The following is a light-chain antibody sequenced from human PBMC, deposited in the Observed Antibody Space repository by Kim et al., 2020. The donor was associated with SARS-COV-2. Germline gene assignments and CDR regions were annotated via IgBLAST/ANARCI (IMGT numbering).Light chain of an antibody. V-gene: IGLV3-19*01. CDR2: GKN. Sequence: SSELTQDPAVSVALGQTVRITCQGDSLRSYYATWYQQKPGQAAVVVIYGKNNRPSGIPDRFSGSSSGNTASLTITGAQAEDEADYYCNSRDTSGNHLLFGGGTQLTVL. CDR1: SLRSYY. CDR3: NSRDTSGNHLL. J-gene: IGLJ2*01.